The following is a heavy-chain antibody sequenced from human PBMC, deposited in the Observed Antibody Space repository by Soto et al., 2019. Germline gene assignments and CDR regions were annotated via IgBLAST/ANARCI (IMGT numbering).Heavy chain of an antibody. CDR3: AREGVVATIRD. Sequence: QVQLVESGGGLVKPGGSLRLSCAASGFTFSDYYMSWIRQAPGKGLEWVSYISSSSSYTNYADSVKGRFTISRDNAKNSLYLQMNTLRAEDTAVYYCAREGVVATIRDWGQGTLVTVSS. CDR2: ISSSSSYT. V-gene: IGHV3-11*05. CDR1: GFTFSDYY. J-gene: IGHJ4*02. D-gene: IGHD5-12*01.